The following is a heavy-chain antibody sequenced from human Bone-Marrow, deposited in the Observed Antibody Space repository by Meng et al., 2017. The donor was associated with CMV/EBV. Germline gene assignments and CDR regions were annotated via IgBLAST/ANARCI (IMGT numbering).Heavy chain of an antibody. J-gene: IGHJ5*02. CDR1: GGSISSYY. CDR3: ARESSWSSWFDP. CDR2: INHSGST. D-gene: IGHD6-13*01. V-gene: IGHV4-34*01. Sequence: SETLSLTCTVSGGSISSYYWSWIRQPPGKGLEWIGEINHSGSTNYNPSLKSRVTISLDTSKNQFSLKMSSVTAADTAVYYCARESSWSSWFDPWGQGTLVTVSS.